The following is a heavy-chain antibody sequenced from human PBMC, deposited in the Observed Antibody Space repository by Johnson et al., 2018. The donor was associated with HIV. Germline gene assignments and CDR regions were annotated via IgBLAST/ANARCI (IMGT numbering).Heavy chain of an antibody. CDR3: AIIPPGGAGKGADAFDI. CDR1: GFTFSSYA. J-gene: IGHJ3*02. V-gene: IGHV3-30*04. D-gene: IGHD1-26*01. Sequence: QVQLVESGGGVVRPGRSLRLSCAASGFTFSSYAVHWVRQAPGKGLEWVAVISYDGSDKYYADSVKGRFTISRDSSKNTLYLQMNSLRAEDTAVYYCAIIPPGGAGKGADAFDIWGQGTMVTVSS. CDR2: ISYDGSDK.